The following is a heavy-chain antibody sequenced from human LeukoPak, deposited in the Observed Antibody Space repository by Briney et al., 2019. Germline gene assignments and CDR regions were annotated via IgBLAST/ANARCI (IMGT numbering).Heavy chain of an antibody. Sequence: SETLSLTCTVSGGSISSNHWSWIRQPPGKGLEWIGCIAYRGSTNYNASLKSRVTMSVDSSKNQFALKLSSVTAADTAVYYCARVRRLGVITPYLDYWGQGTLVTVSS. D-gene: IGHD3-16*02. J-gene: IGHJ4*02. V-gene: IGHV4-59*08. CDR2: IAYRGST. CDR3: ARVRRLGVITPYLDY. CDR1: GGSISSNH.